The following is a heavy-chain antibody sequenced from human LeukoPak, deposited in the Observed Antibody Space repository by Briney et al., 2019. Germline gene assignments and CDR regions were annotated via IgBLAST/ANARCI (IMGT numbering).Heavy chain of an antibody. CDR3: ARYRHLGY. J-gene: IGHJ4*02. V-gene: IGHV3-7*01. CDR1: GFTVSLNF. CDR2: INQNGGEK. Sequence: GGSLRLSCAASGFTVSLNFMNWVRQAPGKGLEWVANINQNGGEKYYVDSVKGRFTISRDSGKNSLYLQMNSLRAEDTAVYYCARYRHLGYWGQGTLVTVSS.